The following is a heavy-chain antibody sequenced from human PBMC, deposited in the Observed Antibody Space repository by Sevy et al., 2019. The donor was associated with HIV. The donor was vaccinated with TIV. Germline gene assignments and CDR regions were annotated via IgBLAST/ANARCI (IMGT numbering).Heavy chain of an antibody. CDR3: ARDYELRYFDWRSTITYRGYWFDP. J-gene: IGHJ5*02. CDR1: GFTFSSYW. Sequence: GGSLRLSCAASGFTFSSYWMSWVRQAPGKGLEWVANIKQDGSEKYSVDSVKGRFTISRDNAKNSLYLQMNSLRAEDTAVYYCARDYELRYFDWRSTITYRGYWFDPWGQGTLVTVSS. V-gene: IGHV3-7*03. D-gene: IGHD3-9*01. CDR2: IKQDGSEK.